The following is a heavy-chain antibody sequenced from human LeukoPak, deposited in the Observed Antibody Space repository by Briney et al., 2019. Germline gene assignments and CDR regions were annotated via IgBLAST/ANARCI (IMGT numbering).Heavy chain of an antibody. D-gene: IGHD6-13*01. J-gene: IGHJ4*02. CDR2: IYYSGST. V-gene: IGHV4-39*07. CDR1: GGSISSSSYY. Sequence: SETLSLTCTVSGGSISSSSYYWGWIRQPPGKGLEWIGSIYYSGSTYYNPSLKSRVTISVDTSKNQFSLKLSSVTAADTAVYYCASPYSSSWYDFDYWGQGTLVTVSS. CDR3: ASPYSSSWYDFDY.